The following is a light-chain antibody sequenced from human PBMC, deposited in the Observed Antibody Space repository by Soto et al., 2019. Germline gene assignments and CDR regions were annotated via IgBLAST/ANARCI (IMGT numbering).Light chain of an antibody. J-gene: IGLJ1*01. V-gene: IGLV3-21*02. CDR3: HVWDSSSDHYV. CDR1: NIGGKS. CDR2: DDS. Sequence: SYELTQPPSVSVAPGQTARSTCGGNNIGGKSVHWYQQKPGQAPVLVVYDDSDRPSGIPDRFSGSNSGDTATLTIRRVEAGDEADYYCHVWDSSSDHYVFGTGTKLTVL.